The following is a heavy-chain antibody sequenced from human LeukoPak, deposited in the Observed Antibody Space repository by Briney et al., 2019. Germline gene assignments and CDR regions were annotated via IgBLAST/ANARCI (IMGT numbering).Heavy chain of an antibody. CDR1: GFTFSSYT. Sequence: GGSLRLSCAASGFTFSSYTMNWVRRAPGKGLEWVSSKTESGNYIFYADSVKGRFIISRDNAKNSLHLEMNSLRVEDTAVYYCVTEGYCRGGSCSSDAFDIWGQGTMVTVS. CDR2: KTESGNYI. V-gene: IGHV3-21*01. D-gene: IGHD2-15*01. CDR3: VTEGYCRGGSCSSDAFDI. J-gene: IGHJ3*02.